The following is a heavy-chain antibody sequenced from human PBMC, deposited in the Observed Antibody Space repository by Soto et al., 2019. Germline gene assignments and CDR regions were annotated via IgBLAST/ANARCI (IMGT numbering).Heavy chain of an antibody. V-gene: IGHV4-4*02. CDR2: IYHSGST. CDR3: ARSGDHGFRTPFDY. CDR1: GGSISSSNW. Sequence: SETLSLTCAVSGGSISSSNWWSWVRQPPGKGLEWIGEIYHSGSTNYNPSLKSRVTISVDKSKNQFSLKLSSVTAADTAVYYCARSGDHGFRTPFDYWGQGTLVTVSS. D-gene: IGHD7-27*01. J-gene: IGHJ4*02.